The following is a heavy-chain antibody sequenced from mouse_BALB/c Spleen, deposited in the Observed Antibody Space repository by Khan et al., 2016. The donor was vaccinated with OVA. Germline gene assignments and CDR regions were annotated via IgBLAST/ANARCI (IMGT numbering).Heavy chain of an antibody. Sequence: EVKLEESGPGLVKPSQSLSLTCTVTGYSITSDYAWNWIRHFPGNKLEWMGYISYSGSTSYNPSLKSRISITRDTSKNQFFLQLSSVTTEDTATYYCARSRGYDDDAWFAFWGQGTLVTVSA. J-gene: IGHJ3*01. CDR3: ARSRGYDDDAWFAF. D-gene: IGHD2-4*01. CDR1: GYSITSDYA. V-gene: IGHV3-2*02. CDR2: ISYSGST.